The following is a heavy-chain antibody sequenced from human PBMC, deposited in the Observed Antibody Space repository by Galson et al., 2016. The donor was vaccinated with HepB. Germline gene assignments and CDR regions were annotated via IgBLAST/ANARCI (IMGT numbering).Heavy chain of an antibody. D-gene: IGHD6-13*01. Sequence: QSGAEVKKPGESLKISCKGSGFNFAKHWIGWVRQMRGKGLEWMGIIYPGDSDTRYSPSFRGQVTISADKSINTAYLQWSSLKASDTAMYYCARPIAAAGNGWFDPWGQGTLVTVSS. J-gene: IGHJ5*02. CDR2: IYPGDSDT. V-gene: IGHV5-51*01. CDR3: ARPIAAAGNGWFDP. CDR1: GFNFAKHW.